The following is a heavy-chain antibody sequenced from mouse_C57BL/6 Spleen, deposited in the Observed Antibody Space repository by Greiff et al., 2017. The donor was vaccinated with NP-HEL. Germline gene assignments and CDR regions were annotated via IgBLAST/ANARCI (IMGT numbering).Heavy chain of an antibody. CDR3: ARDWTTAYFDY. D-gene: IGHD1-2*01. J-gene: IGHJ2*01. CDR1: GFTFSSYA. V-gene: IGHV5-4*01. Sequence: EVQGVESGGGLVKPGGSLKLSCAASGFTFSSYAMSWVRQTPEKRLEWVATISDGGSYTYYPDNVKGRFTISRDNAKNNLYLQMSHLKSEDTAMYYCARDWTTAYFDYWGQGTTLTVSS. CDR2: ISDGGSYT.